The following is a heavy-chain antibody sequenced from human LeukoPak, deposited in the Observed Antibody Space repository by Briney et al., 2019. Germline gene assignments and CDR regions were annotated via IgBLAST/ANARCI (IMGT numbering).Heavy chain of an antibody. D-gene: IGHD3-22*01. J-gene: IGHJ4*02. CDR3: TTYHYYDSSGYYYKPPGDY. CDR2: IRSRADGGTA. CDR1: GFTFRDAW. Sequence: PGGSLRLSCAASGFTFRDAWMTWVRQAPGKGLEWVGRIRSRADGGTAEYATPVKGRFTISRDDSKNTLYLQMNSLKTEDTAVYYCTTYHYYDSSGYYYKPPGDYWGQGTLVTVSS. V-gene: IGHV3-15*01.